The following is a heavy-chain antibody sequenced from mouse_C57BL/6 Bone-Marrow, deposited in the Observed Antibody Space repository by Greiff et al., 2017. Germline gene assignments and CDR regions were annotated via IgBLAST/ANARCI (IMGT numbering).Heavy chain of an antibody. Sequence: QVQLQQSGPELVKPGASVKISCKASGYAFSSSWMNWVKQRPGKGLEWIGRIYPGDGDTNYNGKFKGKATLTADKSSSTAYMQLSSLTSEYSAVYFCARAYYYGHFDYWGQGTTLTVSS. CDR1: GYAFSSSW. CDR3: ARAYYYGHFDY. V-gene: IGHV1-82*01. J-gene: IGHJ2*01. CDR2: IYPGDGDT. D-gene: IGHD1-1*01.